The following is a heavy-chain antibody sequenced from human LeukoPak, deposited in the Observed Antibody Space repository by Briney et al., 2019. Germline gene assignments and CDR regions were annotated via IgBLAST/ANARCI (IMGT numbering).Heavy chain of an antibody. CDR2: MNPNSGNT. CDR3: ARCSSTSCPWV. CDR1: GYTFTSYD. D-gene: IGHD2-2*01. J-gene: IGHJ4*02. V-gene: IGHV1-8*03. Sequence: ASVKVSCKASGYTFTSYDINWVRQATGQGLEWMGWMNPNSGNTGYAQKFQGRVTITRNTSISTAYMELSSLRSEDTAVYYCARCSSTSCPWVWGQGTLVTVSS.